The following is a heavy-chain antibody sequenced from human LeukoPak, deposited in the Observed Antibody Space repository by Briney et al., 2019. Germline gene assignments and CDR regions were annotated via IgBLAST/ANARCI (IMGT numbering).Heavy chain of an antibody. J-gene: IGHJ4*02. D-gene: IGHD2-2*02. CDR2: IRYDGSNK. V-gene: IGHV3-30*02. CDR3: ARAGYCSSTSCYKGGGPLNY. CDR1: GFTFSSYG. Sequence: PGGSLRLSCAASGFTFSSYGMHWVRQAPGKGLEWVAFIRYDGSNKYYADSVKGRFTISRDNSKNTLYLQMNSLRAEDTAVYYCARAGYCSSTSCYKGGGPLNYWGQGTLVTVSS.